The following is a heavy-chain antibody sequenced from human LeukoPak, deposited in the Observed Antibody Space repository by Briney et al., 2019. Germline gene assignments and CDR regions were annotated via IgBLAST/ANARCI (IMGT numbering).Heavy chain of an antibody. Sequence: GGPLRLSCAVSGFTFSSYWMHWVRQASGKGLVWVSRIDRDGSRINYADSVKGRFTISRDNGKNTLFLQMNSLRAEDAAVYYCVRGNGYGGPHYWGQGTLVTVSS. CDR1: GFTFSSYW. D-gene: IGHD4-23*01. V-gene: IGHV3-74*01. CDR2: IDRDGSRI. J-gene: IGHJ4*02. CDR3: VRGNGYGGPHY.